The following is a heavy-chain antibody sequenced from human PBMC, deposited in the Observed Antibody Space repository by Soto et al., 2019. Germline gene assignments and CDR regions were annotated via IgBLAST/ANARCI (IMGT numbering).Heavy chain of an antibody. V-gene: IGHV3-30-3*01. CDR2: ISYDGSNK. D-gene: IGHD6-13*01. CDR1: GFTFSSYA. CDR3: ASDLSGIIAAAGTKAPYYGMDV. J-gene: IGHJ6*02. Sequence: PGGSLRLSCAASGFTFSSYAMHWVRQAPGKGLEWVAVISYDGSNKYYADSVKGRFTISRDNSKNTLYLQMNSLRAEDTAVYYCASDLSGIIAAAGTKAPYYGMDVWGQGTTVTVSS.